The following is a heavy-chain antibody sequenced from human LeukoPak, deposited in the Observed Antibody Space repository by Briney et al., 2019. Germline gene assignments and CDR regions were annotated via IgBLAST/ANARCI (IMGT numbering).Heavy chain of an antibody. D-gene: IGHD4-17*01. CDR2: ISGSGGST. J-gene: IGHJ6*03. CDR1: GFTFSSYA. V-gene: IGHV3-23*01. Sequence: PGGSLRLSCAASGFTFSSYAMSWVRRAPGKGLEWVSAISGSGGSTYYADSVKGRFTISRDNSKNTLYLQMNSLRAEDTAVYYCAKDRGDYYYYYYMDVWSKGTTVTVSS. CDR3: AKDRGDYYYYYYMDV.